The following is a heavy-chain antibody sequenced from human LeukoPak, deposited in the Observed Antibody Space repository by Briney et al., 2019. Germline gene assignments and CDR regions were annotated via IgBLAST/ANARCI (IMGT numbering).Heavy chain of an antibody. CDR2: IYYSGST. V-gene: IGHV4-59*01. J-gene: IGHJ6*03. CDR1: GGSISSYY. Sequence: SETLSLTCTVSGGSISSYYWSWIRQPPGKGLEWIGYIYYSGSTNYNPSLKSRVTMSVDTSKNQFSLKLSSVTAADTAVYYCARDSGSGDPYYYYMDVWGKGTTVTVSS. D-gene: IGHD6-19*01. CDR3: ARDSGSGDPYYYYMDV.